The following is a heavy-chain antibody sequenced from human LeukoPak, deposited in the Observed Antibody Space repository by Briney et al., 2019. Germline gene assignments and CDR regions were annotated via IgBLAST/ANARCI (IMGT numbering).Heavy chain of an antibody. D-gene: IGHD6-13*01. CDR3: ARGGYYFDY. CDR2: IYYSGST. Sequence: SETLSLTCTVSGGSISSSSYYWGWIRQPPGKGLEWIGSIYYSGSTYYNPSLKSRVTISVDTSKNQFSLKLSSVTAADTAVYYCARGGYYFDYWGQGTLVTVSS. V-gene: IGHV4-39*01. CDR1: GGSISSSSYY. J-gene: IGHJ4*02.